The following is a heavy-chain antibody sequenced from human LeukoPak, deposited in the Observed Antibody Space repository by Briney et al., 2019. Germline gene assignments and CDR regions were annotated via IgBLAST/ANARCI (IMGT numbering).Heavy chain of an antibody. CDR1: GYSISSGHY. CDR2: IYHSGST. J-gene: IGHJ6*03. V-gene: IGHV4-38-2*02. CDR3: ARVSNYYDSSGYYYYYYMDV. Sequence: SETLSLTCTVSGYSISSGHYWGCIRQPPRKGLEWIGSIYHSGSTYSNPPLKSRSTTSVDTSKKQFSLKLSSVTAADMAVYYCARVSNYYDSSGYYYYYYMDVWGKGTTVTVSS. D-gene: IGHD3-22*01.